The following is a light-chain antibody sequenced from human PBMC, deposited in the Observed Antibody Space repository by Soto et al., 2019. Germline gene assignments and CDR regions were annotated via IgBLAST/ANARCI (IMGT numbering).Light chain of an antibody. CDR2: WAS. J-gene: IGKJ5*01. CDR3: QQYYSTPIT. CDR1: QSVLYSSNNKSY. Sequence: DIVMTQSPDSLAVSRGERATIHCNSSQSVLYSSNNKSYLAWYQQKPGQPPKLLIYWASTRESGVPDRFSGSGSGTDFTLTISSLQAEDVAVYYCQQYYSTPITFGQGTRLEIK. V-gene: IGKV4-1*01.